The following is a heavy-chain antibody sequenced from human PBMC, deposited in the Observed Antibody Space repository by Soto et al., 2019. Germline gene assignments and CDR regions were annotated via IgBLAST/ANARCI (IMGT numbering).Heavy chain of an antibody. D-gene: IGHD3-3*01. CDR1: GFTFSSYS. CDR3: ASQDFGVVISGALDI. V-gene: IGHV3-21*01. CDR2: ISSSSSYI. Sequence: GGSLRLSCAASGFTFSSYSMNWVRQAPGKGLEWVSSISSSSSYIYYADSVKGRFTISRDNAKNSLYLQMNSLRAEDTTVYYCASQDFGVVISGALDIWGQGTMVT. J-gene: IGHJ3*02.